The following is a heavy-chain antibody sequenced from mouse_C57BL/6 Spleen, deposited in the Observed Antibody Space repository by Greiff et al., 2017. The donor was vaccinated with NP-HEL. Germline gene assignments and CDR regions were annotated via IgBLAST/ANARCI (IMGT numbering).Heavy chain of an antibody. Sequence: QVQLQQPGAELVRPGSSVKLSCKASGYTFTSYWMHWVKQRPIQGLEWIGNIDPSDSETHYNLKFKDKATLTVDKSSSTAYMQLSSLTSEDSAVYYCARSNSSGYVSLFAYWGQGTLVTVSA. J-gene: IGHJ3*01. D-gene: IGHD3-2*02. CDR1: GYTFTSYW. CDR2: IDPSDSET. CDR3: ARSNSSGYVSLFAY. V-gene: IGHV1-52*01.